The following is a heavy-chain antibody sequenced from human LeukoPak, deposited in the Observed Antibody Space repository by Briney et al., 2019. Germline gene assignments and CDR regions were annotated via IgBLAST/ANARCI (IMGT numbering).Heavy chain of an antibody. CDR2: IYTSGST. J-gene: IGHJ4*02. D-gene: IGHD5/OR15-5a*01. CDR1: GGSISNSY. CDR3: AKGNPFYDY. Sequence: SETLSLTCTVSGGSISNSYWSWIRQPAEKGLEWIGRIYTSGSTYYSPSLKSRVIISLDTSENQFSLTLSSVTAADTAMYYCAKGNPFYDYWGQGTLVTVSS. V-gene: IGHV4-4*07.